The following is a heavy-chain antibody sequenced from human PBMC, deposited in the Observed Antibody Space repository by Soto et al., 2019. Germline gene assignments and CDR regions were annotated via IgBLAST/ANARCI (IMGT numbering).Heavy chain of an antibody. CDR1: GFTFSGFA. CDR3: ARGGSTAVPGSVDY. V-gene: IGHV3-30-3*01. J-gene: IGHJ4*02. D-gene: IGHD6-19*01. Sequence: PGGSLRLSCAASGFTFSGFAMHWVRQAPGKGLEWVAVVSSDGSNKYYADSVKGRLTISRDNSKNTLYLQMNGLRAEDTAVFFCARGGSTAVPGSVDYWGQGTLVTVSS. CDR2: VSSDGSNK.